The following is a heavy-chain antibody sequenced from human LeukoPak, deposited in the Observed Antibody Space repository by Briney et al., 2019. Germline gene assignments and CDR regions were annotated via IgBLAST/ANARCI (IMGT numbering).Heavy chain of an antibody. J-gene: IGHJ3*02. CDR1: GYSFTTYW. Sequence: GESLKISCTASGYSFTTYWLGWVRQMPGKGLEWMGIIFPGHSDTRYSPSFQGKVTISADKSINTAYLQWSSLKASDTAIYHCARWVTADRGKKDAFDIWGQGTMVTVSS. CDR3: ARWVTADRGKKDAFDI. CDR2: IFPGHSDT. V-gene: IGHV5-51*01. D-gene: IGHD2-21*02.